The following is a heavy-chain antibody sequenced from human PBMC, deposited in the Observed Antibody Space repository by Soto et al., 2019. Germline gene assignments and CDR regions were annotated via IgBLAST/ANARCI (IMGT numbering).Heavy chain of an antibody. Sequence: QVQLVQSGAKVKKPGSSVKVSCKASGGTFSSYAISWVRQAPGQGLEWMGGIIPIFGTANYAQKFQGRVTITADESTSTAYMELSSLRSEDTAVYYCARARDFGSYYGGDAFDIWGKGTMVTVSS. J-gene: IGHJ3*02. D-gene: IGHD1-26*01. CDR3: ARARDFGSYYGGDAFDI. CDR1: GGTFSSYA. CDR2: IIPIFGTA. V-gene: IGHV1-69*01.